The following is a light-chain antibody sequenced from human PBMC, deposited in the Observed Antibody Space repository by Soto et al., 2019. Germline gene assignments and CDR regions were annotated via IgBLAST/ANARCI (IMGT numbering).Light chain of an antibody. CDR2: DVS. CDR3: SSYTSSSTLV. Sequence: QSALTQPASVSGSPGQSITISCTGTSSDVGGYNYVSWYQQHPGKAPKLMIYDVSNRPSGVSNRFSGSKSGSTASLTISGLQAEDEVDYYCSSYTSSSTLVFGGGTKVTVL. J-gene: IGLJ2*01. V-gene: IGLV2-14*01. CDR1: SSDVGGYNY.